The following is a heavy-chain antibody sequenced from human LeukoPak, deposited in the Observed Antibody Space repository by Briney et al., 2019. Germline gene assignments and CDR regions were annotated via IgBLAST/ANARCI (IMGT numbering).Heavy chain of an antibody. CDR2: ISGSGGST. D-gene: IGHD6-13*01. V-gene: IGHV3-23*01. Sequence: GGSLRLSCAASGFTFSSYAMSWVRQAPGKGLEWVSAISGSGGSTYYADSVKGRFTISRDNSKNTLYLQMNSLRAEDTAVYHCATRIAATGRYYSDFWGQGTLVTVSS. CDR3: ATRIAATGRYYSDF. J-gene: IGHJ4*02. CDR1: GFTFSSYA.